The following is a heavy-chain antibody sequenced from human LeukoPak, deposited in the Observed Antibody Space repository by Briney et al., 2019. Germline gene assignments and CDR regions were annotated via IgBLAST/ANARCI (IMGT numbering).Heavy chain of an antibody. CDR1: GYSFTSYW. CDR3: ARDYYDSSGYSRDAFHI. V-gene: IGHV5-51*01. CDR2: MYPGDSDT. Sequence: GESLKISCKASGYSFTSYWIGWVRQMPGKGLEWMGIMYPGDSDTRYSPSFQGQVTISADKSISTAYLQSSSLKSSDTAMYYCARDYYDSSGYSRDAFHIWGQGTMVTVSS. J-gene: IGHJ3*02. D-gene: IGHD3-22*01.